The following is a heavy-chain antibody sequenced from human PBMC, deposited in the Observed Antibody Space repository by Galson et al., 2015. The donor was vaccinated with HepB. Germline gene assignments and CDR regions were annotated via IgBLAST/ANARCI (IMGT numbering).Heavy chain of an antibody. CDR1: GDSVSSNSAA. CDR3: ARDVASSSWYGTYYYYGMDV. CDR2: SYYRSKWYN. D-gene: IGHD6-13*01. J-gene: IGHJ6*02. Sequence: CAISGDSVSSNSAAWNWIRQSPSRGLEWLGRSYYRSKWYNDYAVSVKSRITINPDTSKNQFSLQLNSVTPEDTAVYYCARDVASSSWYGTYYYYGMDVWGQGTTVTVSS. V-gene: IGHV6-1*01.